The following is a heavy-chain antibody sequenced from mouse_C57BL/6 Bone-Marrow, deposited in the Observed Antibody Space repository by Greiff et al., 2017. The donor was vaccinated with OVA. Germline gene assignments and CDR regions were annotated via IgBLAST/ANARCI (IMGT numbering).Heavy chain of an antibody. CDR1: GYTFTDYY. J-gene: IGHJ2*01. CDR2: INPYNGGT. Sequence: EVQLQQSGPVLVKPGASVKMSCKASGYTFTDYYMNWVKQSHGKSLEWIGVINPYNGGTSYNQKFKGKATLTVDKSSSTAYMELNSLTSEDSAVYYCARYYYGDFDYWGQGTTLTVSS. D-gene: IGHD1-1*01. V-gene: IGHV1-19*01. CDR3: ARYYYGDFDY.